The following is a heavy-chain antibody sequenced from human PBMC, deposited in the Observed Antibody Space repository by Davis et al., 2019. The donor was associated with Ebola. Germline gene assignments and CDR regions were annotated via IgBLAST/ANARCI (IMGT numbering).Heavy chain of an antibody. J-gene: IGHJ6*02. CDR2: MNPNSGNT. Sequence: ASVKVSCKTSDYTFASYGIAWVRQATGQGLEWMGWMNPNSGNTGYAQKFQGRVTITADKSTSTAYMELSSLRSEDTAVYYCARDFIVVVTVDYYYYYGMDVWGQGTTVTVSS. D-gene: IGHD2-21*02. CDR1: DYTFASYG. V-gene: IGHV1-8*01. CDR3: ARDFIVVVTVDYYYYYGMDV.